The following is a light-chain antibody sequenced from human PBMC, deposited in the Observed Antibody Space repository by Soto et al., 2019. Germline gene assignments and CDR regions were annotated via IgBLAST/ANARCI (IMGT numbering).Light chain of an antibody. V-gene: IGKV1-5*01. Sequence: DIRMTHSPSTLSASVGDRVTITCRASQSISSWLAWYQQKPGKAPKVLIYDASSLESGVPSRFSGSGSGTEFSLTISSLQPDDFATYYCHQYNHYWTFGQGTRVEIK. CDR2: DAS. J-gene: IGKJ1*01. CDR3: HQYNHYWT. CDR1: QSISSW.